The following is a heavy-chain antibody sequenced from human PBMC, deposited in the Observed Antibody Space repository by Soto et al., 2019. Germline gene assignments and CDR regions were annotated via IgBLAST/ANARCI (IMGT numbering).Heavy chain of an antibody. CDR2: INHSGSA. Sequence: SETLSLTCAVYGGSFSGYYWTWIRQTPGKGLQWTGQINHSGSANYNPSLKSRVTISVHTSSSQFSLELSSVTAADTAVYYCARGLISGSHYSGGWYYFDSWGQGTQVTVS. CDR3: ARGLISGSHYSGGWYYFDS. CDR1: GGSFSGYY. V-gene: IGHV4-34*01. D-gene: IGHD1-26*01. J-gene: IGHJ4*02.